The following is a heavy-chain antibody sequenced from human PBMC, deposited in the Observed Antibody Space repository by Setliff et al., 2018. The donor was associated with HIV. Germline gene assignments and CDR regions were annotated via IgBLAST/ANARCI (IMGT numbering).Heavy chain of an antibody. CDR2: ISGSGGGK. V-gene: IGHV3-23*01. D-gene: IGHD3-9*01. CDR3: AKWTKDDILTAYHAFDT. CDR1: GLTFKNYW. J-gene: IGHJ3*02. Sequence: GGSLRLSCAAPGLTFKNYWIHWVRQAPGKGLEWVSGISGSGGGKYYADSVKGGFTISRENSRSTVYLKMNSLRGEDTAVYYCAKWTKDDILTAYHAFDTWGQGTMVTVSS.